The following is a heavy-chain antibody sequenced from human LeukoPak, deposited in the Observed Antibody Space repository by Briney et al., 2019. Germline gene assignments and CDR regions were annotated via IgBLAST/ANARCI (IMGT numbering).Heavy chain of an antibody. CDR1: GGSISSYY. D-gene: IGHD2-2*01. Sequence: SETLSLTCTVSGGSISSYYWSWIRQPPGKGLEWIGYIYYSGSTNYNPSLKSRVTISVDTSKNQFSLKLSSVTAADTAVYYCAGIVVVPAAMRSYFQHRGQGTLVTVSS. V-gene: IGHV4-59*01. J-gene: IGHJ1*01. CDR2: IYYSGST. CDR3: AGIVVVPAAMRSYFQH.